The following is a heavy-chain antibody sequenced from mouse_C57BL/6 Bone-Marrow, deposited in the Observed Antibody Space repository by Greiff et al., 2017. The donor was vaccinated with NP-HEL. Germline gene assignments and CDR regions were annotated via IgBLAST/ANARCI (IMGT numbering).Heavy chain of an antibody. D-gene: IGHD2-3*01. Sequence: EVQLVESGGGLVKPGGSLKLSCAASGFTFSDYGMHWVRQAPEKGLEWVAYISSGSSTIYYADTVKGRFTISRDNAKNTLFLQMTSLRSEDTAMYYCARAGGYYVDWYFDVWGTGTTVTVSS. CDR2: ISSGSSTI. J-gene: IGHJ1*03. CDR1: GFTFSDYG. CDR3: ARAGGYYVDWYFDV. V-gene: IGHV5-17*01.